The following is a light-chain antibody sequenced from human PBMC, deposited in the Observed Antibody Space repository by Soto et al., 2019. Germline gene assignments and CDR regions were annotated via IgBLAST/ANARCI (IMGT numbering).Light chain of an antibody. CDR2: GAS. CDR1: QSVSTNN. CDR3: QQYNNGPT. Sequence: VVLTQSPGTLSSSPGERATLSCRASQSVSTNNLAWYQQKPGQAPRLLIYGASTRATGIPARFSGSGSGTEFTLTISSQLSEDFAVYYCQQYNNGPTFGQGTNVDI. V-gene: IGKV3-15*01. J-gene: IGKJ1*01.